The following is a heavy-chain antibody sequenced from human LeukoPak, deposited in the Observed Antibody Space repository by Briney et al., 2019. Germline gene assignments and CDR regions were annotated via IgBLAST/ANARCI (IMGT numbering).Heavy chain of an antibody. J-gene: IGHJ4*02. Sequence: GASVKVSCKASGYTFSNYGFSWIRQAPGQGLEWMGWISAYNANTNYAQKFQGRLTMTTDTSTSTAYMELWSLRSDDTAVYYCARGVAMVRGIYDYWGQGTLVTVSS. CDR1: GYTFSNYG. CDR3: ARGVAMVRGIYDY. D-gene: IGHD3-10*01. V-gene: IGHV1-18*01. CDR2: ISAYNANT.